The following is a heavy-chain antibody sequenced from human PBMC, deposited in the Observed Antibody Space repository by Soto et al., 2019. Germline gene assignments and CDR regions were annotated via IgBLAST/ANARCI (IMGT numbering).Heavy chain of an antibody. J-gene: IGHJ4*02. V-gene: IGHV3-23*01. CDR1: GFTCSSYA. D-gene: IGHD3-16*01. Sequence: GGSLRLSCAASGFTCSSYAMSWVRQAPGKGLEWVSAIRGSGGSTYYADSVKGRFTISRDNSKNTLYLQMNSLRAEDTAVYYCAKAVLSMITFGGGMAQKSVWGQGTLVTVSS. CDR3: AKAVLSMITFGGGMAQKSV. CDR2: IRGSGGST.